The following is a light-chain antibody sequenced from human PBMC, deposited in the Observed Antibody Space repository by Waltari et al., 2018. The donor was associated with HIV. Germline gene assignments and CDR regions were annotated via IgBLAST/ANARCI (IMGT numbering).Light chain of an antibody. CDR1: HIGRNS. J-gene: IGLJ2*01. Sequence: SYVLPQAPSVSVASGQTATISCGHIGRNSVQWGRQKPGRAPLLVVLDAVDRSSAIPARFSGARCGGRATLPISGVEAGDEADYYCQVWDRVYKEAVFGGGT. V-gene: IGLV3-21*02. CDR2: DAV. CDR3: QVWDRVYKEAV.